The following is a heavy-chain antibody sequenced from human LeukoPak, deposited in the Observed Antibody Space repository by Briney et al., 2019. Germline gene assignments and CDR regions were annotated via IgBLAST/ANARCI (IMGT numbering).Heavy chain of an antibody. CDR2: ISDIGSI. J-gene: IGHJ4*02. V-gene: IGHV4-59*08. CDR1: GGSISSYY. D-gene: IGHD2/OR15-2a*01. Sequence: SETLSLTCTVSGGSISSYYWSWIRQPPGKGLEWIAYISDIGSINYNPSLKSRGTISLATSKYQFSLKLSSVTAADTAVYYCAGHHPRNTVDFWGQGTLVTVSS. CDR3: AGHHPRNTVDF.